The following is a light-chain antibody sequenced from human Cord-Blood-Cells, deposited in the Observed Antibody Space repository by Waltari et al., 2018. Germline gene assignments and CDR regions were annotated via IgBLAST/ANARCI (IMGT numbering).Light chain of an antibody. CDR2: GAS. Sequence: EIVMTQYPATLSVSPGERATLSSRASQSVSSNLAWYQQKPGQAPRLLIYGASTRATGIPARFSGSGSGTEFTLTISSLQSEDFAVYYCQQYNNWPYTFGQGTKLEIK. J-gene: IGKJ2*01. CDR1: QSVSSN. CDR3: QQYNNWPYT. V-gene: IGKV3-15*01.